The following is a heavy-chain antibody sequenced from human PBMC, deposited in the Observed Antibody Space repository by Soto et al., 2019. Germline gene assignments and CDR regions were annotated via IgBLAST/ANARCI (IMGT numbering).Heavy chain of an antibody. J-gene: IGHJ4*02. V-gene: IGHV1-45*02. CDR2: ITPFSGDV. CDR3: AGGGAGSGPFTWELPDH. Sequence: SVKVSCKALRNTFTYRYLHWVRHAPGQALEWMGWITPFSGDVHYAQKFQERVTITRDRSINTAYMQMSSLRSEDTAMYFCAGGGAGSGPFTWELPDHWGQGTLVTVSS. D-gene: IGHD1-26*01. CDR1: RNTFTYRY.